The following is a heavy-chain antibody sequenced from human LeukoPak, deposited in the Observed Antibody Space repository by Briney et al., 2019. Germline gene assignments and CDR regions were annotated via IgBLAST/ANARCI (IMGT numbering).Heavy chain of an antibody. D-gene: IGHD2-2*01. V-gene: IGHV3-21*01. CDR3: AREEDCSSTSCYSDLDY. J-gene: IGHJ4*02. CDR2: ISSSSSYI. CDR1: GFTFSSYS. Sequence: PGGSLRLSCAASGFTFSSYSMNWVRQAPGKGLEWVSSISSSSSYIYYADSVKGRFTISRDNAKNSLYLQMNSLRAEDTAVYYCAREEDCSSTSCYSDLDYWGQGTLVTVSS.